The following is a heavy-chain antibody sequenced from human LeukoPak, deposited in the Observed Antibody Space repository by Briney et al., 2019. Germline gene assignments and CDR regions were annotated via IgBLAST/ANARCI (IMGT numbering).Heavy chain of an antibody. CDR2: ISSSSSYI. V-gene: IGHV3-21*01. D-gene: IGHD6-13*01. CDR1: VFTFSSYS. J-gene: IGHJ4*02. CDR3: ARDQTSSSWYGDC. Sequence: PGGSLRLSCAASVFTFSSYSMNWVRQAPGKGLGWVSSISSSSSYIYYADSVKGRFTISRDNAKNSLYLQMNSLRAEDTAVYYCARDQTSSSWYGDCWGQGTLVTVSS.